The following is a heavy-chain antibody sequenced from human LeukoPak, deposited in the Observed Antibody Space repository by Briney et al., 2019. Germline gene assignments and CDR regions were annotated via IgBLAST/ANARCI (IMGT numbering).Heavy chain of an antibody. CDR2: IYYSGST. CDR1: GGPISDSS. Sequence: TSETLSLTCTVSGGPISDSSWSWIRQPPGKGLDWIGYIYYSGSTNYNPSLKSRVTISVDTSKNQFSLKLSSVTAADTAVYYCARTRTRAFDIWGQGTMVTVSS. V-gene: IGHV4-59*01. D-gene: IGHD1-1*01. J-gene: IGHJ3*02. CDR3: ARTRTRAFDI.